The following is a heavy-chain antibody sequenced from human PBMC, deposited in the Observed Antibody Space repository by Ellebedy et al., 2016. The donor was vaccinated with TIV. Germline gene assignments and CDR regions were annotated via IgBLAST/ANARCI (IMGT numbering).Heavy chain of an antibody. Sequence: GESLKISXAASGFTFSNYAMPWIRQGPGMSLECVAVISYDGSNRYYADSVKGRFTISRDNSKNMLYLHMNSLTAEDTAVYYCASSGDRWLQSQNYFDYWGQGTLVTVSS. CDR1: GFTFSNYA. J-gene: IGHJ4*02. D-gene: IGHD5-24*01. CDR2: ISYDGSNR. V-gene: IGHV3-30*04. CDR3: ASSGDRWLQSQNYFDY.